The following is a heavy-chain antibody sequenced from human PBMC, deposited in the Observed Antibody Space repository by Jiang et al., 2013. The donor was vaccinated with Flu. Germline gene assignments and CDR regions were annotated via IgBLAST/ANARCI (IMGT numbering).Heavy chain of an antibody. Sequence: SGAEVKKPGASVKVSCEASGYTLTGYYMHCVRQAPGQGLEWMGWINPNSGDTNYAQKFQGRVTMTRDTSINTAYMELSRLTSDDTAVYFCARFSSTTYFYDFWGQGTLVTVSS. D-gene: IGHD5/OR15-5a*01. V-gene: IGHV1-2*02. CDR1: GYTLTGYY. CDR3: ARFSSTTYFYDF. J-gene: IGHJ4*01. CDR2: INPNSGDT.